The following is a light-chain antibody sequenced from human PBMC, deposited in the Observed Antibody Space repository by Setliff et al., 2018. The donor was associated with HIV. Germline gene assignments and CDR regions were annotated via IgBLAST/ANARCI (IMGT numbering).Light chain of an antibody. V-gene: IGLV2-14*01. J-gene: IGLJ1*01. CDR2: EVS. CDR1: SSDVGSYNS. Sequence: QSVLTQPASVSGSPGQSITISCTGTSSDVGSYNSVSWFQQHPGKAPKLMIYEVSDRPSGVSNRFSGSNSGNTASLTISGLQAEDEADYYCSSYTSSGYVFGNGTKVTVL. CDR3: SSYTSSGYV.